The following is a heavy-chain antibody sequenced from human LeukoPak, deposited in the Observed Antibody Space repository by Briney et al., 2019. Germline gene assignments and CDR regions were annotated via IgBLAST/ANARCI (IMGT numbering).Heavy chain of an antibody. D-gene: IGHD5-24*01. J-gene: IGHJ4*02. CDR1: GYRFTSYW. V-gene: IGHV5-51*01. CDR2: IYPGDSDT. Sequence: GESLKISGKGSGYRFTSYWSGWVRQMPGKGLEWMGIIYPGDSDTRYSPSIQGQVTISADKSISTAYLQWSSLKASDTAMYYCARREMATISPNFDYWGQGTLVTVSS. CDR3: ARREMATISPNFDY.